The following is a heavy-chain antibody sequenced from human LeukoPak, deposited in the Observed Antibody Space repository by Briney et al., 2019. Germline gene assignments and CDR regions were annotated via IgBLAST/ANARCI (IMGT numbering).Heavy chain of an antibody. Sequence: PGRSLSLSCTTSGFNFGVHAMSWVRQAPGKGLEWVGLIRTKAYGVTLAYAASVKGRFIISRDDSQSIAYLQMNSLTIEDTAVYYCTRESRPEGYFDYWGQGTLVTVSS. CDR3: TRESRPEGYFDY. J-gene: IGHJ4*02. CDR1: GFNFGVHA. CDR2: IRTKAYGVTL. V-gene: IGHV3-49*04.